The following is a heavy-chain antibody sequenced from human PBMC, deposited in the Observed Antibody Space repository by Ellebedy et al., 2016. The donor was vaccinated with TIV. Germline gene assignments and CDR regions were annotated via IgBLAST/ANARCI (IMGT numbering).Heavy chain of an antibody. CDR3: ARDAGYSSALNWFDP. CDR1: GFTFSTSW. Sequence: GESLKISCTTSGFTFSTSWLDWVRQVPGRGLEWVANIKYDGSEKYYVDSVKGRFTISRDNAKNSLYLQMNSLRAEDTAVYYCARDAGYSSALNWFDPWGQGTLVTVSS. J-gene: IGHJ5*02. V-gene: IGHV3-7*01. CDR2: IKYDGSEK. D-gene: IGHD6-19*01.